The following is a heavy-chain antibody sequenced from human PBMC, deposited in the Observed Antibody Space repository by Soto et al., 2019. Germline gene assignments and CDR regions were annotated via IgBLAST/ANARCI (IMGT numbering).Heavy chain of an antibody. CDR1: GGSISSYY. D-gene: IGHD3-10*01. Sequence: PSETLSLTCTVSGGSISSYYWSFIRQPAGKGLEWIGRIFTSGSTNYNPSLKSRVTMSVDTSKSQFSLKLSSVTAADTAVYYCARGGGYYGSGSYYNGGFDYWGQGTLVTVSS. CDR2: IFTSGST. V-gene: IGHV4-4*07. CDR3: ARGGGYYGSGSYYNGGFDY. J-gene: IGHJ4*02.